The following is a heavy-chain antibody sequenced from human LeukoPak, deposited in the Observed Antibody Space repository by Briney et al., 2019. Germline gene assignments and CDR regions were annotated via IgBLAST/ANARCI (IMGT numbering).Heavy chain of an antibody. CDR1: GRSFSGYY. J-gene: IGHJ4*02. V-gene: IGHV4-34*01. Sequence: SETLSLTCAVDGRSFSGYYWSLIRQPPGKGLEWIGEINHSGSTNYNPSLKSRVTISVDTSKNQFSLKLSSVTAADTAVYYCARGTVLMGYASFDYWGQGTLVTVSS. CDR3: ARGTVLMGYASFDY. CDR2: INHSGST. D-gene: IGHD2-8*01.